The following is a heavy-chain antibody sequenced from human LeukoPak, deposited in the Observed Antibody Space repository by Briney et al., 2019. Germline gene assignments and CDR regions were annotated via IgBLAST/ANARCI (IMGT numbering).Heavy chain of an antibody. Sequence: GGSLRLSCEASGFTFSSHAMAWVRQAPGKGLEWVSAIGGLGGSTYYADSVKGRFTISRDNSKNTVYLEMNSLRAEDTALYYCARDPGVVAFHYFDFWGQGILATVSS. V-gene: IGHV3-23*01. D-gene: IGHD3-3*01. CDR1: GFTFSSHA. CDR2: IGGLGGST. J-gene: IGHJ4*02. CDR3: ARDPGVVAFHYFDF.